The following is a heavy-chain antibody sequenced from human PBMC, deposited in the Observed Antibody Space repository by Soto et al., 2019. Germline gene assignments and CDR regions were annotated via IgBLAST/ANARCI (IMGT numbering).Heavy chain of an antibody. D-gene: IGHD4-17*01. CDR2: IDWDDDK. CDR1: GFSLSTSGMR. V-gene: IGHV2-70*04. CDR3: ARTSDYHDAFDI. J-gene: IGHJ3*02. Sequence: SGPTLVNPTQTLTLTCTFSGFSLSTSGMRVSWIRQPPGKALEWLARIDWDDDKFYSTSLKTRLTISKDTSKNQVVLTMTNMDPVDTATYYCARTSDYHDAFDIWGQGTMVTVSS.